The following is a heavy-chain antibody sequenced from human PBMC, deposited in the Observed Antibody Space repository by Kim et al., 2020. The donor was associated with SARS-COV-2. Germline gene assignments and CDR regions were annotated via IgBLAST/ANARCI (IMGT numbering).Heavy chain of an antibody. CDR2: ISYDGSNK. CDR1: GFTFSRYG. Sequence: GGSLRLSCAASGFTFSRYGMHWVRQAPGKGLEWVAVISYDGSNKYYADSVKGRFTISRDNSKNTLYLQMNSLRAEDTAVYYCAKDEVGATGDGRVDYWGQGTLVTVSS. V-gene: IGHV3-30*18. J-gene: IGHJ4*02. CDR3: AKDEVGATGDGRVDY. D-gene: IGHD1-26*01.